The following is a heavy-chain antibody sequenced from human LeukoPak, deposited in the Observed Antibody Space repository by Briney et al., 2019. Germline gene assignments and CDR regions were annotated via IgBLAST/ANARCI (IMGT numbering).Heavy chain of an antibody. J-gene: IGHJ4*02. CDR2: ISTSSTYI. Sequence: GGSLRLSCTASGFTFSSYSLNWVRQAPGKGLEWVSSISTSSTYIYYADSVKGRFTISRDNAKSSLYLQMNSLRAEDTAVYYCARDYSGTYSFDYWGQGTLVTVSS. CDR3: ARDYSGTYSFDY. V-gene: IGHV3-21*01. D-gene: IGHD1-26*01. CDR1: GFTFSSYS.